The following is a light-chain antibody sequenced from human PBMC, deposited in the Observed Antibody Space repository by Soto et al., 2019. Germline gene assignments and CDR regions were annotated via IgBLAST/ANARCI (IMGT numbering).Light chain of an antibody. CDR2: DVS. V-gene: IGLV7-46*01. J-gene: IGLJ1*01. Sequence: QAVVTQEPSLTVSPGGTVTLTCDSSTGPVTNGHWPYWFQQKPGQAPRTLIYDVSKRPSGVPDRFSGSKSGNTASLTISGLQTEDEADYYCCSYAGRYTYVFGTGTKLTVL. CDR1: TGPVTNGHW. CDR3: CSYAGRYTYV.